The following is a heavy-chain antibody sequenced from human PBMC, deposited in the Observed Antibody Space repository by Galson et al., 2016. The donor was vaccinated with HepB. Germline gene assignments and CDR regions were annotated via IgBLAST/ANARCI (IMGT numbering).Heavy chain of an antibody. D-gene: IGHD2-21*01. CDR1: GFIFSDYY. Sequence: SLRLSCAASGFIFSDYYISWIRQAPGKGLEWISYISDSGAETNYAESVRGRFTTSRDNSKNLVYLQMNSLTVDDTAVYYCARSVIGTNGAFDIWGQGTMVTVSS. CDR2: ISDSGAET. V-gene: IGHV3-11*06. J-gene: IGHJ3*02. CDR3: ARSVIGTNGAFDI.